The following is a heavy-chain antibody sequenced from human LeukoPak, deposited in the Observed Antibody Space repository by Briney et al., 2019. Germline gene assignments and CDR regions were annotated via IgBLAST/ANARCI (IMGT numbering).Heavy chain of an antibody. CDR3: AKDQVISGSEASDI. J-gene: IGHJ3*02. Sequence: GGSLRLSCAASGFTFSSYTMNWVRQAPGKGLEWVSAISGSGVGTYYADSVKGRFTISRDNSWNTLYLQMSSLRAEDTAIYYCAKDQVISGSEASDIWGQGTMVTVSS. CDR2: ISGSGVGT. V-gene: IGHV3-23*01. D-gene: IGHD2-21*01. CDR1: GFTFSSYT.